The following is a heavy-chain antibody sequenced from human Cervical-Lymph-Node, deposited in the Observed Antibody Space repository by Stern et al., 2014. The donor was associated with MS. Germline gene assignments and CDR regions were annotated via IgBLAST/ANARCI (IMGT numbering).Heavy chain of an antibody. J-gene: IGHJ4*02. CDR2: IWYDGSNK. D-gene: IGHD6-13*01. Sequence: VQLVESGGGVVQPGRSLRLSCASSGFTFSSYGMHWVRQAPGKGLEWVAVIWYDGSNKYYADSVKGRFTISRDNSKNTLYLQMNSLRAEDTAVYYCARARSSPPYSSSWFDYWGQGTLVTVSS. V-gene: IGHV3-33*01. CDR3: ARARSSPPYSSSWFDY. CDR1: GFTFSSYG.